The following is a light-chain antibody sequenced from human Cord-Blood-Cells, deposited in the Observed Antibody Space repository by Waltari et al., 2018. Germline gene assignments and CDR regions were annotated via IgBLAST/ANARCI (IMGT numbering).Light chain of an antibody. CDR1: QSLLHSNGSNY. CDR2: LGS. Sequence: DIVMTQSPLSLPVTPGEPASISCRSSQSLLHSNGSNYLGWYLQKPGQSPQLLIYLGSNRASGVPDRFSGSGSGTDFTLKISRVEAEDVGVYYCMQALQTPFTFGPGTKVDIK. CDR3: MQALQTPFT. J-gene: IGKJ3*01. V-gene: IGKV2-28*01.